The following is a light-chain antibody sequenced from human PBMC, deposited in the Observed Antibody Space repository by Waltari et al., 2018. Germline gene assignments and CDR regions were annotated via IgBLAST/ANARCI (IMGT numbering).Light chain of an antibody. CDR3: SSSTTGVVV. J-gene: IGLJ2*01. Sequence: QSALTQPASVSGSPGQSLTISCTGTSSDVGGPNYVSWYQQHPGKAPKLMIYEVSNRPSGISNRFSGSKSGNTASLTISGLQAEDESDYYCSSSTTGVVVFGGGTKLTVL. CDR2: EVS. V-gene: IGLV2-14*01. CDR1: SSDVGGPNY.